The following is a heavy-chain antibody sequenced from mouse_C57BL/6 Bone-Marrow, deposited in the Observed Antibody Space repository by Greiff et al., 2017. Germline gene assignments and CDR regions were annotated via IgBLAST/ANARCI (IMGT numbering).Heavy chain of an antibody. Sequence: DVQLEESGAELVRPGASVKLSCTASGFNFKDDYMPWVKQRPEQGLEWIGWIDPESGDTEYAATFQGKATITADTSSNTAYLQLSSLTSEDTAVXYCSPCDGSWAYWGQGTTLTVSS. V-gene: IGHV14-4*01. CDR2: IDPESGDT. D-gene: IGHD1-1*01. CDR1: GFNFKDDY. CDR3: SPCDGSWAY. J-gene: IGHJ2*01.